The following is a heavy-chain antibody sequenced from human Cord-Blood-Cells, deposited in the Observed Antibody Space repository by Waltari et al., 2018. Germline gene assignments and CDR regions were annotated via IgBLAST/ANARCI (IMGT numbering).Heavy chain of an antibody. D-gene: IGHD2-2*02. CDR2: ICGGGST. CDR1: GFTVSSNY. V-gene: IGHV3-53*02. Sequence: EVQLVETGGGLIQPGGSLRLSCAASGFTVSSNYMSWVRQAPGKGLGWVPVICGGGSTYYADSVKCRFTISRDNSKNTLYLQMNSLRAEDTAVYYCARDPDYCSSTSCYTSWGQGTLVTVSS. J-gene: IGHJ5*02. CDR3: ARDPDYCSSTSCYTS.